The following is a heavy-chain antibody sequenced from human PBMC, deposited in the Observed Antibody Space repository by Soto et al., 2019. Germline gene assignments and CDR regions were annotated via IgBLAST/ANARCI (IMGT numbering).Heavy chain of an antibody. Sequence: GGSLRLSCAASGFTFSSYAMSWVRQAPGKGLEWVSAISGSGGSTYYADSVKGRFTISRDNSKNTLYLQMNSLRAEDTAVYYCAIVRITMVRGVIIGPGWFDPWGQGTLVTVSS. CDR1: GFTFSSYA. V-gene: IGHV3-23*01. J-gene: IGHJ5*02. CDR3: AIVRITMVRGVIIGPGWFDP. D-gene: IGHD3-10*01. CDR2: ISGSGGST.